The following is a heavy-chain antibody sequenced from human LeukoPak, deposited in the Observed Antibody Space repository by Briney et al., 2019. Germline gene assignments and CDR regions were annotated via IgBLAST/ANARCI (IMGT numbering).Heavy chain of an antibody. D-gene: IGHD1-26*01. J-gene: IGHJ6*03. Sequence: GEPLQISCKGSGYSFTNYWVGWVRQMPGKGLEWMGIIYPGDSDTRYSPSFQGQVTISVDKSISTAYLQWSSLKASDAAIYYCARLPDSGSYFRGVEYYMDVWGKGTTVTVSS. CDR2: IYPGDSDT. CDR3: ARLPDSGSYFRGVEYYMDV. V-gene: IGHV5-51*01. CDR1: GYSFTNYW.